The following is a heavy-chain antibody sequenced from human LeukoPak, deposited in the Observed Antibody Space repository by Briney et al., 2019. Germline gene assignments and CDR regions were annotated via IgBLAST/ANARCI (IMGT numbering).Heavy chain of an antibody. CDR3: ARDPQEYDILTGYYPQNAFDI. CDR1: GFTFSSYG. Sequence: GGSLRLSCAASGFTFSSYGMHWVRQAPGKGLEWVAVIWYDGSNKYYADSVKGRFTISRDNSKSTLYLQMNSLRAEDTAVYYCARDPQEYDILTGYYPQNAFDIWGQGTMVTVSS. V-gene: IGHV3-33*01. J-gene: IGHJ3*02. CDR2: IWYDGSNK. D-gene: IGHD3-9*01.